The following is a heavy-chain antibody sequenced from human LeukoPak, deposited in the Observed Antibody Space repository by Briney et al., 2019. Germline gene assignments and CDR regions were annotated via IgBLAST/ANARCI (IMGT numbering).Heavy chain of an antibody. CDR3: ASTGTDYFKGWFDP. D-gene: IGHD1-1*01. Sequence: GGSLRLSCAASGFTFSSYGMHWVRQAPGKGLEWVAFIRYDGSNKYYADSVKGRFTISRDNSKNTLYLQMNSLRAEDTAVYYCASTGTDYFKGWFDPWGQGTLVTVSS. J-gene: IGHJ5*02. CDR2: IRYDGSNK. CDR1: GFTFSSYG. V-gene: IGHV3-30*02.